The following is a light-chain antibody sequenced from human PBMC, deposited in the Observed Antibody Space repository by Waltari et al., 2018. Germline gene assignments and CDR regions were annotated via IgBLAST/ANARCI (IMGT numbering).Light chain of an antibody. CDR2: ENK. J-gene: IGLJ2*01. V-gene: IGLV1-51*02. CDR3: GTWDSSLSVVV. Sequence: QPVLTQPPSVSAAAGQKVTISCSGRSSNVRETYVAWSQHLPRTGPRLLIYENKIRPSGIPDRFSGSKSGTSATLAITGLQTGDEADYYCGTWDSSLSVVVFGGGTKLTVL. CDR1: SSNVRETY.